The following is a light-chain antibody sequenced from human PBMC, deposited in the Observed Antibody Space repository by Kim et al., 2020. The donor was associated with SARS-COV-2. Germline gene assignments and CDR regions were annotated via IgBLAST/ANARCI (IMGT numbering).Light chain of an antibody. CDR3: HQYAGSIRT. J-gene: IGKJ4*01. Sequence: EIVLTQSPGTLSLSPGERATLSCRVSQSISSSYLAWYQQKPGQAPRLLIYRASTRATGIPDRFSGSGSGTDFTLTISRLEPEDFAVYYCHQYAGSIRTFGGGTKVEI. CDR2: RAS. V-gene: IGKV3-20*01. CDR1: QSISSSY.